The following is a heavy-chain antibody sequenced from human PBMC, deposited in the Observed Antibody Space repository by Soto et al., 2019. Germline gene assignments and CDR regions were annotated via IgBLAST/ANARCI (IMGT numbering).Heavy chain of an antibody. J-gene: IGHJ4*02. Sequence: GGSLRLSCAASGFIFSTYAMSWVRQAPGKGLEWVSTISASGDRTYYADSVKGRFTLSRDNSKNTLYLQMNSLRAEDTAVYYCAGAPSHQSYFDYWGQGTLVTVSS. V-gene: IGHV3-23*01. D-gene: IGHD1-26*01. CDR2: ISASGDRT. CDR3: AGAPSHQSYFDY. CDR1: GFIFSTYA.